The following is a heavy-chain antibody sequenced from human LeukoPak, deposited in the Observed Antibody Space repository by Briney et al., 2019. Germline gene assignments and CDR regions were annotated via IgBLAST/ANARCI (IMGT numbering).Heavy chain of an antibody. CDR1: GFTFDDYC. CDR3: ARTKGYSSSLFDY. J-gene: IGHJ4*02. Sequence: GGSPRLYCAASGFTFDDYCMSWVRQAPGKGQEWVSGINWNGGSTGYADSVKGRFTISRDNAKNSLYLQMNSLRAEDTALYHCARTKGYSSSLFDYWGQGTLVTVSS. CDR2: INWNGGST. V-gene: IGHV3-20*01. D-gene: IGHD6-13*01.